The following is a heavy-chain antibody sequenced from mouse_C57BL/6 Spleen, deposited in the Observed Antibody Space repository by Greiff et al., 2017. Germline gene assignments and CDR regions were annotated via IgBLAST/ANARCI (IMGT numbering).Heavy chain of an antibody. V-gene: IGHV1-82*01. D-gene: IGHD4-1*01. CDR2: IDPGDGDT. Sequence: QVQLQQSGPELVKPGASVKISCKASGYAFSSSWMNWVKQRPGKGLEWIGRIDPGDGDTNYNGKFKGKATLTADKSSSTAYMQLSSLTSEDSAVYVGAGCGNSYAMDYWGQGTSVTVSS. J-gene: IGHJ4*01. CDR3: AGCGNSYAMDY. CDR1: GYAFSSSW.